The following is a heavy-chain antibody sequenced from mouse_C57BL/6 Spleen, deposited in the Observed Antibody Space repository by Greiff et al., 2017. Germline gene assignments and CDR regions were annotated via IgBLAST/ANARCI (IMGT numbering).Heavy chain of an antibody. D-gene: IGHD2-2*01. CDR1: GYTFTSYW. Sequence: VQLQQPGAELVMPGASVKLSCKASGYTFTSYWMHWVKQRPGQGLEWIGEIDPSDSYTNYNQKFKGKSTLTVDKSSSTAYMQLSSLTSEDSAVYYCVLEGKWDGAMVTTAYYYAMDDWGQGTSVTVSS. CDR2: IDPSDSYT. CDR3: VLEGKWDGAMVTTAYYYAMDD. J-gene: IGHJ4*01. V-gene: IGHV1-69*01.